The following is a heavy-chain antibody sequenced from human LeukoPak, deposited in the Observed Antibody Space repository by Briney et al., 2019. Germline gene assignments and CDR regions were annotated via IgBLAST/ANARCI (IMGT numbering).Heavy chain of an antibody. V-gene: IGHV3-21*01. CDR1: GFTFSDYS. D-gene: IGHD4-17*01. Sequence: GGSLRLSCAASGFTFSDYSMNWVRQAPGKGLEWVSSISSDSSYIYYADSLKRRLTISRDNAKNSLYLQIDSLRAEDTAVYYCASAPTDYVETSWYYFDYWGQGTLVTVSP. CDR2: ISSDSSYI. J-gene: IGHJ4*02. CDR3: ASAPTDYVETSWYYFDY.